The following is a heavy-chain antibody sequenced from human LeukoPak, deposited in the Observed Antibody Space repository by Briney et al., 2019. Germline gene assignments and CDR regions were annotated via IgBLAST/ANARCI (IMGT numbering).Heavy chain of an antibody. CDR3: ARDLGYSYGYYFDY. Sequence: SEALSLTCSVSGGSISSYYWSWIRQPPGKGLEWIGYIYYSGSTNYNPSLKSRVTISVDTSKNQFSLKLSSVTAADTAVYYCARDLGYSYGYYFDYWGQGTLVTVSS. CDR2: IYYSGST. D-gene: IGHD5-18*01. CDR1: GGSISSYY. V-gene: IGHV4-59*01. J-gene: IGHJ4*02.